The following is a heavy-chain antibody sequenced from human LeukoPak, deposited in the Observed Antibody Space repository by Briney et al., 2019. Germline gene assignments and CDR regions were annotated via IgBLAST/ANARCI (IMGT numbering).Heavy chain of an antibody. CDR3: ARGITTVTTD. CDR2: INPNSGGT. CDR1: GYTFTGYY. J-gene: IGHJ4*02. Sequence: ASVKVSCKASGYTFTGYYMNWVRQAPGQGLEWMGWINPNSGGTNYAEKFQGRVTMTRDTSISTAYMELSRLRSDDTAVYYCARGITTVTTDWGQGTLVTVSS. D-gene: IGHD4-17*01. V-gene: IGHV1-2*02.